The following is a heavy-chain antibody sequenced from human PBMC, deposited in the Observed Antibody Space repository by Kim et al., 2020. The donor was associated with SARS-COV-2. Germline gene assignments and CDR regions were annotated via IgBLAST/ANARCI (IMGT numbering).Heavy chain of an antibody. Sequence: GGSLRLSCAASGFTFGAYDMYWVRQPPGRRLEWVSLFTDDGATKYADSVKGRFTTSRDNSKNTPYLQMNSIRAEDTAVYYCAAKLGVGYYPLDYWGRGT. J-gene: IGHJ4*02. D-gene: IGHD3-3*01. V-gene: IGHV3-23*01. CDR2: FTDDGAT. CDR1: GFTFGAYD. CDR3: AAKLGVGYYPLDY.